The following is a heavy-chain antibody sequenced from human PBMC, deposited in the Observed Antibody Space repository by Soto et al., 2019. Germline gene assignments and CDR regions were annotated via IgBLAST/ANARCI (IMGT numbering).Heavy chain of an antibody. CDR3: AREQYNWKL. Sequence: SETLSLTCTVSGVSITPYYWTWIRHPPGKGLEWIGYVYHTGNTYYNPSLKSRVTISLDTSKNQVSLRLKSVTAADTAVYYCAREQYNWKLWGQGTLVTASS. CDR1: GVSITPYY. D-gene: IGHD1-20*01. CDR2: VYHTGNT. J-gene: IGHJ4*02. V-gene: IGHV4-59*01.